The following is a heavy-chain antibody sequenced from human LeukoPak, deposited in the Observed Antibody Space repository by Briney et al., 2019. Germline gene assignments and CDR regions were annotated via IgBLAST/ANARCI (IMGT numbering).Heavy chain of an antibody. V-gene: IGHV4-59*01. CDR2: IQNTGGT. Sequence: SETLSLTCTVSSASISSYYWGWIRQSPGKGLEWIGYIQNTGGTNYNPSLKSRVSISKDTSKNQFSLQVRSETAADTAVYYCVKHGSGWSFDYWGQGTLVTVSS. D-gene: IGHD6-19*01. J-gene: IGHJ4*02. CDR1: SASISSYY. CDR3: VKHGSGWSFDY.